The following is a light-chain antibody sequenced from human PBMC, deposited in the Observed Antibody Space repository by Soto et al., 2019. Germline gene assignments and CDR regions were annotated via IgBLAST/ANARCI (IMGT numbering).Light chain of an antibody. CDR1: QSVSGY. CDR3: QHRSSWPLT. Sequence: EILLTQSPATLSLSPGERATLSCRASQSVSGYVAWYQQKPGQSPRRLIYDAANRDTGIPARFSGSGSGTDFTLPISRLEPEDFEVYYCQHRSSWPLTFGGGTKVDIK. CDR2: DAA. J-gene: IGKJ4*01. V-gene: IGKV3-11*01.